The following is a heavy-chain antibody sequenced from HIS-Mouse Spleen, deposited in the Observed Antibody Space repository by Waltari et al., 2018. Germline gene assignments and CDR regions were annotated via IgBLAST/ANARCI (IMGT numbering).Heavy chain of an antibody. CDR3: EGVYGSGSYYFDY. CDR1: GFTFSGYA. CDR2: ISYDGSNK. D-gene: IGHD3-10*01. V-gene: IGHV3-30*03. J-gene: IGHJ4*02. Sequence: QVQLVESGGGVVQPGRSLILSCAASGFTFSGYALHWVRRAPGKGLEWVAVISYDGSNKYYADSVKGRFTISRDNSKNTLYLQMNSLRAEDTAVYYCEGVYGSGSYYFDYWGQGTLVTVSS.